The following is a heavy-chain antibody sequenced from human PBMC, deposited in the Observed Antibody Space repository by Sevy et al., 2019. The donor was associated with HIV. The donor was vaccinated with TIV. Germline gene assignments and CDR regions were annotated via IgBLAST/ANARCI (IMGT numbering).Heavy chain of an antibody. CDR3: ARDRVTIFGVTIDYYFDY. V-gene: IGHV4-4*07. J-gene: IGHJ4*02. D-gene: IGHD3-3*01. CDR2: LYDSGSA. Sequence: SETLSLTCTVSGDSISNYYWSWIRQPAGKGLEWIGRLYDSGSATYNPSLESRVTMSADTTNNQSSLKLNSVTAADTDVYYCARDRVTIFGVTIDYYFDYWGQGTLVTVSS. CDR1: GDSISNYY.